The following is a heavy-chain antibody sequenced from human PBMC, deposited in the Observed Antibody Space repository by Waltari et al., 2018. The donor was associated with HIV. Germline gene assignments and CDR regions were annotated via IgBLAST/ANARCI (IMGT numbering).Heavy chain of an antibody. Sequence: QVQLVQSGAEVKKPGASVKVSCKASGNTLTIYGFTWVRQAPGQGLEWMGWVSAQNGNTNYAQKWQGRVTMTTDTSTSTAYMELRSLRSDDTAVYYCARSPPQYDSSGYYCDYWGQGTLVTVSS. CDR2: VSAQNGNT. D-gene: IGHD3-22*01. CDR3: ARSPPQYDSSGYYCDY. J-gene: IGHJ4*02. V-gene: IGHV1-18*01. CDR1: GNTLTIYG.